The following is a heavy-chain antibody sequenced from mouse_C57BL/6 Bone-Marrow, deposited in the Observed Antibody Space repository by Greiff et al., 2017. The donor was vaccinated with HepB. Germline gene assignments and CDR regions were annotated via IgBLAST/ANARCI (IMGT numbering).Heavy chain of an antibody. V-gene: IGHV2-6*01. Sequence: VQRVESGPGLVAPSQSLSITCTVSGFSLTSYGVDWVRQSQGKGLEWLGVIWGVGSTNYNSALKSRLSISKDNSKSQVFLKMNSLQTDDTAMYYCASWIYYGNLRRAMDYWGQGTSVTVSS. D-gene: IGHD2-1*01. CDR3: ASWIYYGNLRRAMDY. CDR2: IWGVGST. J-gene: IGHJ4*01. CDR1: GFSLTSYG.